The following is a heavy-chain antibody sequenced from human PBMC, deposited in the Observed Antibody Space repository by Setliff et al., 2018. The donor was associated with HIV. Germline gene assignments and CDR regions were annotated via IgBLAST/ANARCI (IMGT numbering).Heavy chain of an antibody. CDR1: GDTNPSDA. CDR2: ISGYNGNT. Sequence: ASVKVSCKASGDTNPSDAISWVRQAPGQGLEWMGWISGYNGNTKYAQNMQGRVTMTTDTSTTTAYMELRSLRSDDTAVYYCATITVAGTGASDIWGQETMVTVS. J-gene: IGHJ3*02. CDR3: ATITVAGTGASDI. D-gene: IGHD6-19*01. V-gene: IGHV1-18*01.